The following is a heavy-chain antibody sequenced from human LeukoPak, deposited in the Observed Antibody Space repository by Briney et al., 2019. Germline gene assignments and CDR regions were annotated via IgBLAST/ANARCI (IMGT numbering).Heavy chain of an antibody. J-gene: IGHJ4*02. V-gene: IGHV1-18*01. CDR3: ARDLRTVVHEY. CDR1: GYTFTTFG. D-gene: IGHD4-23*01. Sequence: GASVKVSCKTSGYTFTTFGISWVRQAPGQGLEWMGWISGYNGNTNYVQKFQGRVTMTIDTSTSTAYMELRSLTSDDTATYYCARDLRTVVHEYWGQGTLVTVSS. CDR2: ISGYNGNT.